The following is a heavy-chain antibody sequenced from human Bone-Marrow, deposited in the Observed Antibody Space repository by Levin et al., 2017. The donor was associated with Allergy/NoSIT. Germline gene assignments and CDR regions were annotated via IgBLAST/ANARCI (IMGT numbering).Heavy chain of an antibody. J-gene: IGHJ3*02. Sequence: GESLKISCAASGFTFSSYSMNWVRQAPGKGLEWVSSISSSSSYIYYADSVKGRFTISRDNAKNSLYLQMNSLRAEDTAVYYCARDSGSYSHGAFDIWGQGTMVTVSS. CDR3: ARDSGSYSHGAFDI. CDR1: GFTFSSYS. CDR2: ISSSSSYI. D-gene: IGHD1-26*01. V-gene: IGHV3-21*01.